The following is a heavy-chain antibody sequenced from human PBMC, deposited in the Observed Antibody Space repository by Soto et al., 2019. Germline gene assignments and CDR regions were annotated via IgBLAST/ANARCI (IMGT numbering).Heavy chain of an antibody. D-gene: IGHD3-22*01. J-gene: IGHJ2*01. V-gene: IGHV4-59*01. CDR2: IYYSGST. CDR3: ARDYYDSSGYYWGPGYFDL. Sequence: SETLSLTCTVSGGSISSYYWSWIRQPPGKGLEWIGYIYYSGSTNYNPSLKSRVTISVDTSKNQFSLKLSSVTAADTAVYYCARDYYDSSGYYWGPGYFDLWGRGTLVTVSS. CDR1: GGSISSYY.